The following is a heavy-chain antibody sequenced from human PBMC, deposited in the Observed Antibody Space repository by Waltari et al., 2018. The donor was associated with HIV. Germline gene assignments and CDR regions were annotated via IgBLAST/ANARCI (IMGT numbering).Heavy chain of an antibody. CDR3: ARKIGLDYYDSSGYLPFDY. CDR2: IIPIFGTA. Sequence: QVQLVQSGAEVKKPGSSVKVSCKASVGTFSSYAICWVRQAPGTGLGWMGGIIPIFGTANYAQKFQGRVTITADESTSTAYMELSSLRSEDTAVYYCARKIGLDYYDSSGYLPFDYWGQGTLVTVSS. CDR1: VGTFSSYA. J-gene: IGHJ4*02. V-gene: IGHV1-69*01. D-gene: IGHD3-22*01.